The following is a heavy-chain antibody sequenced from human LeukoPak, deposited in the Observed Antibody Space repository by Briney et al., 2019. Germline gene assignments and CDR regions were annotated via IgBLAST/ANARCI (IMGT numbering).Heavy chain of an antibody. CDR1: GGSLSSFN. V-gene: IGHV4-59*08. J-gene: IGHJ5*02. D-gene: IGHD3-16*01. CDR2: IYYTGST. Sequence: PSETLSLTCTVSGGSLSSFNWAWIWHPPGKGLEWIGHIYYTGSTNYNPSLKSRVTISVDTSTTHFSLKLSSVTAADTAVYYCARHPGGRQNWSDPWGQGTLVTVST. CDR3: ARHPGGRQNWSDP.